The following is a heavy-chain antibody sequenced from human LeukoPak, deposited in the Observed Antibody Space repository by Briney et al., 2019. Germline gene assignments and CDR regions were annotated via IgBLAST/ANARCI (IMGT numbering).Heavy chain of an antibody. CDR3: ARTITMTPTYYYYMDV. V-gene: IGHV4-59*01. CDR1: GGSFSGYY. D-gene: IGHD3-22*01. J-gene: IGHJ6*03. Sequence: TSETLSLTCAVYGGSFSGYYWSWIRQPPGKGLEWIGYIYYSGSTNYNPSLKSRVTISVDTSKNQFSLKLSSVTAADTAVYYCARTITMTPTYYYYMDVWGKGTTVTVSS. CDR2: IYYSGST.